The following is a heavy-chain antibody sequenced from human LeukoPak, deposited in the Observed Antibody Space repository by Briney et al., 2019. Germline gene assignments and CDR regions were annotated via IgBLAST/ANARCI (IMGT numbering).Heavy chain of an antibody. CDR1: GDSFSTNSAA. V-gene: IGHV6-1*01. Sequence: SQTLSLTCAISGDSFSTNSAAWNWLRQSPSRGLEWLVRTYYRSKWYNDYAVSVKSRITINPDTSKNQFSLQLNSVTPEDTAVYYCARDKGGSGYDHLDSWGQGTLVTVSS. CDR3: ARDKGGSGYDHLDS. J-gene: IGHJ4*02. D-gene: IGHD5-12*01. CDR2: TYYRSKWYN.